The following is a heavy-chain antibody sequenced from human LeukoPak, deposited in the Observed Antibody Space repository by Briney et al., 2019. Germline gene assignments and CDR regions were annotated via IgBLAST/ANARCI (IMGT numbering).Heavy chain of an antibody. CDR1: GFTFSSYE. CDR3: ARGGYSGYDYLDHYYYGMDV. CDR2: ISSSGSTI. J-gene: IGHJ6*02. D-gene: IGHD5-12*01. V-gene: IGHV3-48*03. Sequence: GGSLRLSCAASGFTFSSYEMNWVRQAPGKGLEWVSDISSSGSTIYYADSVKGRFTISRDNAKNSLYLQMNSLRAEDTAVYYCARGGYSGYDYLDHYYYGMDVWGQGTTVTVSS.